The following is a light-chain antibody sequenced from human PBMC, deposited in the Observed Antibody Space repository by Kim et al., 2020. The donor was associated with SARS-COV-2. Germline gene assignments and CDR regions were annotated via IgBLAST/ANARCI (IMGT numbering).Light chain of an antibody. J-gene: IGKJ1*01. CDR1: QSISSW. CDR2: KAS. CDR3: QQYNSYSGT. V-gene: IGKV1-5*03. Sequence: ASVGDRVTITCRASQSISSWWAWYQQKPGKAPKLLIYKASSLESGVPSRFSGSGSGTEFTLTISSLQPDDFATYYCQQYNSYSGTFGQGTKVDIK.